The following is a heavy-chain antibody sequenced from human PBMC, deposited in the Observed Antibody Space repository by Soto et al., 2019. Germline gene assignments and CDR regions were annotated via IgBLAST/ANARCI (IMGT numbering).Heavy chain of an antibody. CDR2: ISYDGSNK. CDR1: GFTFSSYG. CDR3: AKGPPYGSGSYYNAKDAFDI. V-gene: IGHV3-30*18. J-gene: IGHJ3*02. D-gene: IGHD3-10*01. Sequence: QVQLVESGGGVVQPGRSLRLSCAASGFTFSSYGMHWVRQAPGKGLEWVAVISYDGSNKYYADSVKGRFTISRDNSKNPLYLQMNSLRAEDTAVYYCAKGPPYGSGSYYNAKDAFDIWGQGTMVTVSS.